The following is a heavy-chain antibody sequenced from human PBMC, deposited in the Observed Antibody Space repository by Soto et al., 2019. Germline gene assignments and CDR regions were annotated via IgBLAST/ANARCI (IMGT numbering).Heavy chain of an antibody. CDR1: GGSFSGYY. J-gene: IGHJ4*02. V-gene: IGHV4-34*01. Sequence: SETLSLTCAVYGGSFSGYYWSWIRQPPGKGLEWIGEINHSGSTNYNPSLKGRVTISVDTSKNQFSLKLSSVTAADTAVYYCATSGYCSGGSCSGFNDYWGQGTLVTVSS. D-gene: IGHD2-15*01. CDR3: ATSGYCSGGSCSGFNDY. CDR2: INHSGST.